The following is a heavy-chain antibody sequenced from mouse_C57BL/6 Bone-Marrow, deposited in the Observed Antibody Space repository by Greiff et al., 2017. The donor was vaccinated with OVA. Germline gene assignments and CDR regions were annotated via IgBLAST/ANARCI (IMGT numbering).Heavy chain of an antibody. CDR2: IRPNSGST. V-gene: IGHV1-64*01. D-gene: IGHD1-1*01. CDR3: ASYYGSSFTSFAY. Sequence: QVQLQQPGAELVKPGASVKLSCKASGYTFTSYWMPWVKQRPGQGLEWIGMIRPNSGSTNYNEKFKSKATLPVDKSYSTAYMQLSSLTSEDSAVYYCASYYGSSFTSFAYWGQGTLVTVSA. J-gene: IGHJ3*01. CDR1: GYTFTSYW.